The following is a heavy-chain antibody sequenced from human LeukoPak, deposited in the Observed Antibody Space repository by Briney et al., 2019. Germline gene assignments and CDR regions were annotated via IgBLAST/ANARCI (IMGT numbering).Heavy chain of an antibody. D-gene: IGHD3-22*01. J-gene: IGHJ4*02. Sequence: GGSLRLSCAASGFTFITYGMHWVRQAPGKGLEWVALIWYDGSYKYYADSVKGRFTISRDNSKNTLYLQMNSLRAEDTAVYYCAREYYDSSDYPRQHYFDYWGQGTLVTVSS. CDR2: IWYDGSYK. CDR1: GFTFITYG. CDR3: AREYYDSSDYPRQHYFDY. V-gene: IGHV3-33*01.